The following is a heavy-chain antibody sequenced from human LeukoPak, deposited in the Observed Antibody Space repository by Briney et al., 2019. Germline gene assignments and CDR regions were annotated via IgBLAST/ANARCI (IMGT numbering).Heavy chain of an antibody. Sequence: TGGSLRLSCAASGFTFSSSWMHWVRQAPGKGLVWVSRINSDGSSIAYADSVKGRFIISRDNAKNMLYLQMDSLRAEDTAVYYCVRALMGDQDYWGQGTLATVSS. D-gene: IGHD5-24*01. J-gene: IGHJ4*02. CDR2: INSDGSSI. CDR3: VRALMGDQDY. CDR1: GFTFSSSW. V-gene: IGHV3-74*01.